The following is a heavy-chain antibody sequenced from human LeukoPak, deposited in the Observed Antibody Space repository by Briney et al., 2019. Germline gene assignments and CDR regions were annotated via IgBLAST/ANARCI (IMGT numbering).Heavy chain of an antibody. CDR2: INHSGST. D-gene: IGHD5-24*01. J-gene: IGHJ6*03. V-gene: IGHV4-34*01. CDR1: GGSFSGYY. CDR3: AGQLGRNYYYYYMDV. Sequence: SETLSLTCAVYGGSFSGYYWSWIRQTPGKGLEWIGEINHSGSTNYNPSLKSRVTISVDTSKNQFSLKLSSVTAADTAVYYCAGQLGRNYYYYYMDVWGKGTTDTISS.